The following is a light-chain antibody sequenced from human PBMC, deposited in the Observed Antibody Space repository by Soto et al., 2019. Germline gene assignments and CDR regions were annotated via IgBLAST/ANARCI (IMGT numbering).Light chain of an antibody. CDR1: QSASSSS. Sequence: EIVLTQSPGTLSLSPGERATLSCRASQSASSSSLAWYQQKPGQAPRLLIYGASSRATGIPDRFSGSGSGTDFTLTISRLEPEDFAVYYCQQYSSSPGTFGQGTKVEIK. J-gene: IGKJ1*01. CDR3: QQYSSSPGT. V-gene: IGKV3-20*01. CDR2: GAS.